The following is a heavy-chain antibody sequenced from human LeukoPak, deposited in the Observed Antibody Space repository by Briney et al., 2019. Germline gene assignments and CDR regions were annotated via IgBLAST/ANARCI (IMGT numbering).Heavy chain of an antibody. CDR2: IYYSGST. CDR1: GGSISSSSYY. J-gene: IGHJ6*02. D-gene: IGHD3-3*01. V-gene: IGHV4-31*03. Sequence: SETLSLTCTVSGGSISSSSYYWGWIRQPPGKGLEWIGYIYYSGSTYYNPSLKSRVTISVDTSKNQFSLKLSSVTAADTAVYYCARGPPYYDFWSGCYYYGMDVWGQGTTVTVSS. CDR3: ARGPPYYDFWSGCYYYGMDV.